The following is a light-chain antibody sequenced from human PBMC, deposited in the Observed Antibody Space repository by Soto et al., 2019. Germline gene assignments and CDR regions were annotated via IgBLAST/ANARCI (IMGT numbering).Light chain of an antibody. CDR1: QSVSSSY. CDR2: GAS. V-gene: IGKV3-20*01. J-gene: IGKJ4*01. Sequence: EIVLTQSPGTLSLSPGERATLSCRASQSVSSSYLAWYQQKPGQAPRLLIYGASSRATGIPDRFSGSGSGTDFTLTISRLGPEDLAGYYCQQYGSSPLTFGGGTKVEIK. CDR3: QQYGSSPLT.